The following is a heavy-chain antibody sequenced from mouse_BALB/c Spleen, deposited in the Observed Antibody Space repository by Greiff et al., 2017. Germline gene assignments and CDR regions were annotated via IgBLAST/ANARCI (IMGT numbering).Heavy chain of an antibody. Sequence: QVQLKQSGAELAKPGASVKMSCKASGYTFTSYWMHWVKQRPGQGLEWIGYINPSTGYTEYNQKFKDKATLTADKSSSTAYMQLSSLTSEDSAVYYCARSFTTVAVDYWGQGTTLTVSS. CDR2: INPSTGYT. J-gene: IGHJ2*01. V-gene: IGHV1-7*01. D-gene: IGHD1-1*01. CDR3: ARSFTTVAVDY. CDR1: GYTFTSYW.